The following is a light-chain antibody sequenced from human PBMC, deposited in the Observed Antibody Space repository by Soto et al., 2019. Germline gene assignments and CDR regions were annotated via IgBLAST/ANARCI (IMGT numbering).Light chain of an antibody. V-gene: IGKV4-1*01. CDR1: QSVLDSSNNRNY. J-gene: IGKJ5*01. Sequence: DIVMTQSPASLAVSLGKRATINCKSSQSVLDSSNNRNYLAWYQQKPGQPPKLIIYWASTRESGVPGRFRGSGSGTDFTLTINSLQAEDVAVSYCQQYYSTSSITFGQGTRLEIK. CDR3: QQYYSTSSIT. CDR2: WAS.